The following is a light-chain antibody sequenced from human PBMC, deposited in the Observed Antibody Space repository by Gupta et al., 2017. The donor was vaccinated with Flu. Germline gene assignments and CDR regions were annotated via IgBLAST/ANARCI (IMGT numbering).Light chain of an antibody. CDR2: EVI. V-gene: IGLV2-14*01. J-gene: IGLJ3*02. CDR3: SSDTSSNYLE. Sequence: QSALPQPASVSGSPGPSITISCTGTSSDVGGYNYVSWYQHHPGKAPKLMIYEVINRPSGVSNRFSGSKSGNTASLTISGLQAEDEADYYCSSDTSSNYLEFGGGTKLTVL. CDR1: SSDVGGYNY.